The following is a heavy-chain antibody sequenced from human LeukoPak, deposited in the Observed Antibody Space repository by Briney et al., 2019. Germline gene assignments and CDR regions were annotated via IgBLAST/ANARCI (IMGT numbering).Heavy chain of an antibody. CDR1: GFTFSSYA. D-gene: IGHD2-15*01. CDR3: ARAPYDGGYYFDY. CDR2: ISDTGGIT. J-gene: IGHJ4*02. V-gene: IGHV3-23*01. Sequence: GGSLRLSCATSGFTFSSYAMSWVRQAPGKGLEWVSSISDTGGITYYADSVKGRFTISRDNSKKTLYLQMSSLRADDTAVYYCARAPYDGGYYFDYWGQGTLVTVSS.